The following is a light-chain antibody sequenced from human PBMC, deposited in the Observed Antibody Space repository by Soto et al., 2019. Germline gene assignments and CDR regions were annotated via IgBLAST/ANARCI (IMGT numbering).Light chain of an antibody. CDR2: DNN. V-gene: IGLV1-51*01. CDR1: SSNIGNNY. Sequence: QSVLTQPPSVSAAPGQKVTISCSGSSSNIGNNYVSWYQQLPGTAPKLLIYDNNKRPSGIPDRFSGSKSGTSATLGITGLQTGXEXDYYCGTWDSSLSVVVFGGGTKLTVL. J-gene: IGLJ2*01. CDR3: GTWDSSLSVVV.